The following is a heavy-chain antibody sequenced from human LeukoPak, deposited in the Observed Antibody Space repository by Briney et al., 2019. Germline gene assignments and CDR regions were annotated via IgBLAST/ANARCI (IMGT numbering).Heavy chain of an antibody. CDR1: GYTFTSYY. V-gene: IGHV1-46*01. CDR2: INHSGGST. Sequence: ASVKVSCKASGYTFTSYYMHWVRQAPGQGLEWMGIINHSGGSTSYAQKFQGRVTMTRDTSTSTVYMELSSLRSEDTAVYYCARDGGYYGSGSYPDPWGQGTLVTVSS. CDR3: ARDGGYYGSGSYPDP. D-gene: IGHD3-10*01. J-gene: IGHJ5*02.